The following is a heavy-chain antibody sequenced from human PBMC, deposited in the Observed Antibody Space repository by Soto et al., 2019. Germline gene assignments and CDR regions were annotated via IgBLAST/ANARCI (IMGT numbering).Heavy chain of an antibody. Sequence: GSLRLSCAASGFTFSSYSMNWVRQAPGKGLAWVSYSSSSTNTIYYADSVKGRFTVSRDNVKNSLYLQMNSLRDDDTAVYYCVRASSDSLFDYWGQGTLVTVSS. V-gene: IGHV3-48*02. J-gene: IGHJ4*02. CDR3: VRASSDSLFDY. D-gene: IGHD3-22*01. CDR1: GFTFSSYS. CDR2: SSSSTNTI.